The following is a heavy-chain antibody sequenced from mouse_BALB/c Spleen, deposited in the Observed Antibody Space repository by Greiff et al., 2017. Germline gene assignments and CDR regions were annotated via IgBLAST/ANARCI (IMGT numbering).Heavy chain of an antibody. CDR3: ARGGWTYYFDY. V-gene: IGHV5-17*02. J-gene: IGHJ2*01. CDR2: ISSGSSTT. CDR1: GFTFSSFG. Sequence: EVKLMESGGGLVQPGGSRKLSCAASGFTFSSFGMHWVRQAPEKGLEWVAYISSGSSTTYYADTVKGRFTISRDNPKNTLFLQMSSLRSEDTAMYYCARGGWTYYFDYWGQGTTLTVSS.